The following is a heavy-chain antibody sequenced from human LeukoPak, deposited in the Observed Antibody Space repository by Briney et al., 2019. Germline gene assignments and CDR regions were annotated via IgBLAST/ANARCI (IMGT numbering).Heavy chain of an antibody. J-gene: IGHJ3*02. Sequence: PSETLSLTCAVYGGSFSGYYWSWIRQPPGKGLEWIGEINHSGSTNYNPSLKSRVTISVDTSKNQFSLKLSSVTAADTAVYYCARSEYLVKGFIDIWGQGTMVTVSS. D-gene: IGHD2-2*01. CDR3: ARSEYLVKGFIDI. CDR1: GGSFSGYY. V-gene: IGHV4-34*01. CDR2: INHSGST.